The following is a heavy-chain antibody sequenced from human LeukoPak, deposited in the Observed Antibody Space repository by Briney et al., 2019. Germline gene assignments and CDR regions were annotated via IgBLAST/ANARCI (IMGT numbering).Heavy chain of an antibody. CDR2: VWYDGSLK. Sequence: GGSLRLSCAASGFTFSTYGMNWVRQAPGKGLECVAVVWYDGSLKYYRDSVKGRFTISRDNSKNTLYLQMNSLRVEDTAVYYCARGDGGGGTHPFDYWGQGTLVTVFS. V-gene: IGHV3-33*01. D-gene: IGHD2-15*01. CDR3: ARGDGGGGTHPFDY. J-gene: IGHJ4*02. CDR1: GFTFSTYG.